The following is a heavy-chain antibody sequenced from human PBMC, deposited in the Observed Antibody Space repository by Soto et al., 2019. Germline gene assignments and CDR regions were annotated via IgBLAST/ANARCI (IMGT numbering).Heavy chain of an antibody. CDR3: ARGRGWYYGSGSYGYWFDP. CDR1: GGSFSGYY. D-gene: IGHD3-10*01. CDR2: INHSGST. Sequence: QVQLQQWGAGLLKPSETLSLTCAVYGGSFSGYYWSWIRQPPGKGLEWIGAINHSGSTNYNPSIKSRVTISVDTSKNQFSLKLSSVTAADTAVYYCARGRGWYYGSGSYGYWFDPWGQGTLVTVSS. J-gene: IGHJ5*02. V-gene: IGHV4-34*01.